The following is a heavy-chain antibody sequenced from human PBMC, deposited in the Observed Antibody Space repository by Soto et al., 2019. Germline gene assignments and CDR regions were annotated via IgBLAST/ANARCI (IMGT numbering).Heavy chain of an antibody. J-gene: IGHJ4*02. CDR2: ISAYNGNT. V-gene: IGHV1-18*01. Sequence: APLQVSCEESFYTFNSDGTSRVRQAPGQGLEWMGWISAYNGNTNYAQKLQGRVTMTTDTSTSTAYMELRSLRSDDTAVYYCASAYYGSGVDYGGKGTPGTSPQ. CDR3: ASAYYGSGVDY. CDR1: FYTFNSDG. D-gene: IGHD3-10*01.